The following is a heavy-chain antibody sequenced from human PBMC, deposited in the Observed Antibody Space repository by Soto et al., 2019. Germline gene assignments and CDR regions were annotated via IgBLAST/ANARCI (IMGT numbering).Heavy chain of an antibody. D-gene: IGHD1-1*01. J-gene: IGHJ6*02. Sequence: QVQLVESGGGVVQPGRSLRLSCAASGFTFSSYGMHWVRQAPGKGLEWVAVIWYDGSNKYYADSVKGRFTISRDNSKNTXXLQMNSLRAEDTAVYYCALTTPGSNDHYYYYGMDVWGQGTTVTVSS. CDR3: ALTTPGSNDHYYYYGMDV. CDR2: IWYDGSNK. CDR1: GFTFSSYG. V-gene: IGHV3-33*01.